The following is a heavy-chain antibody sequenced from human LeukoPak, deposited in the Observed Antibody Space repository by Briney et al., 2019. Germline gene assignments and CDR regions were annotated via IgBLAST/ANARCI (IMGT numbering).Heavy chain of an antibody. CDR3: ARHFWSGYSWFDP. V-gene: IGHV1-18*01. D-gene: IGHD3-3*02. Sequence: ASVKVSCKASGYTFTSYGISWVRQAPGQGLEWMGWISAYNGNTNYAEKLQGRVTMTTDTSTSTGYMELRRLRSDDTVVYYCARHFWSGYSWFDPWGQGTLVTVSS. CDR1: GYTFTSYG. CDR2: ISAYNGNT. J-gene: IGHJ5*02.